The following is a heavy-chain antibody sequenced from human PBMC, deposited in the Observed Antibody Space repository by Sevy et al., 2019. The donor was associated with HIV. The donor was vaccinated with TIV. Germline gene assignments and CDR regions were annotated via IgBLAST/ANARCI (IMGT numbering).Heavy chain of an antibody. CDR3: ARQRGGWYEYDASDV. CDR1: AVSISSGTNY. D-gene: IGHD6-19*01. J-gene: IGHJ3*01. V-gene: IGHV4-39*01. CDR2: IYYSGST. Sequence: SETLSLTCTVSAVSISSGTNYWGWIRQPPGKGLEWIGSIYYSGSTYYNPSLKSRVTISADTSMNQFSLKLSSVTVADTAVYYCARQRGGWYEYDASDVWGQGTMVTVSS.